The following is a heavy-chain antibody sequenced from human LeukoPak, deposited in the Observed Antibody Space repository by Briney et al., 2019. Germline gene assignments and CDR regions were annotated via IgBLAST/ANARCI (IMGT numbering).Heavy chain of an antibody. CDR3: ARETDSGSYGGYFDY. V-gene: IGHV4-39*02. D-gene: IGHD1-26*01. CDR1: GGSISSSSYY. Sequence: SETLSLTCTVSGGSISSSSYYWGWIRRPPGKGLEWIGSIYYSGSTYYNPSLKSRVTISVDTSKNQFSLKLSSVTAADTAVYYCARETDSGSYGGYFDYWGQGTLVTVSS. CDR2: IYYSGST. J-gene: IGHJ4*02.